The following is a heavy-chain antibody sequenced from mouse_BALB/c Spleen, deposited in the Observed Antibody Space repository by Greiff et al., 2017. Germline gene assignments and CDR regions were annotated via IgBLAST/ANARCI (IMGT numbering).Heavy chain of an antibody. CDR1: GFTFSSFG. D-gene: IGHD2-3*01. CDR3: ASYDGYPYAY. Sequence: EVQLVESGGGLVQPGGSRKLSCAASGFTFSSFGMHWVRQAPEKGLEWVAYISSGSSTIYYADTVKGRFTISRDNPKNTLFLQMTSLRSEDTAMYYCASYDGYPYAYWGQGTLVTVSA. V-gene: IGHV5-17*02. J-gene: IGHJ3*01. CDR2: ISSGSSTI.